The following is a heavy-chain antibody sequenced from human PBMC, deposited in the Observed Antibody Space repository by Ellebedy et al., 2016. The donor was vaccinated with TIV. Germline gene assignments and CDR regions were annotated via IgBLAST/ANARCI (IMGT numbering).Heavy chain of an antibody. CDR3: ARDAADSGGKFDY. V-gene: IGHV3-30-3*01. CDR2: ISYDGSNK. J-gene: IGHJ4*02. CDR1: GFSFSSYA. D-gene: IGHD4-23*01. Sequence: GESLKISCAASGFSFSSYALHWVRQAPGKGLEWVEVISYDGSNKLYADSVKGRVTISRDNSKNTLFLQMNSLRAEDTAVYYCARDAADSGGKFDYWGQGALVTVSS.